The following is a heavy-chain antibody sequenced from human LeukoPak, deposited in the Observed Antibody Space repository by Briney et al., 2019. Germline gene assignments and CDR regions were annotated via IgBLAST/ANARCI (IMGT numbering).Heavy chain of an antibody. CDR2: IYSGDNT. D-gene: IGHD1-26*01. CDR3: ARDDSGSYPFQH. Sequence: GGSLRLSCAASGFTVSSNYMSWVRQAPGKGLEWVSVIYSGDNTYYADSVKGRFTISRDNSKNTLYLHMNSLRAEDTAVYYCARDDSGSYPFQHWGQGTLVTVSS. CDR1: GFTVSSNY. J-gene: IGHJ1*01. V-gene: IGHV3-53*01.